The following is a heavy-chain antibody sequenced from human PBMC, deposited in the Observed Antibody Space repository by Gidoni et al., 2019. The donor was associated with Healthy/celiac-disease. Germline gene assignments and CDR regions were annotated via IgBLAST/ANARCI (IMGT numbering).Heavy chain of an antibody. D-gene: IGHD3-10*01. J-gene: IGHJ1*01. CDR3: TRVDLNYYGSGSYIFQH. V-gene: IGHV3-49*05. CDR2: IRSKAYGGTT. Sequence: EVQLMESVGGLVKPGRSLILSCTASGFTFAYYALSWFRQAPGKGLEWVGFIRSKAYGGTTEYAASVKGRFTISRDDSKSIAYLQMNSLKTEDTAVYYCTRVDLNYYGSGSYIFQHWGQGTLVTVSS. CDR1: GFTFAYYA.